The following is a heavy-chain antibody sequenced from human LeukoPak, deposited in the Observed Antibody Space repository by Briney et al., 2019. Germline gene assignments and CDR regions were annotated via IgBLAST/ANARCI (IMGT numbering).Heavy chain of an antibody. CDR3: ATFTPGYFDY. V-gene: IGHV1-69*13. CDR2: IIPIFGTA. CDR1: GGTFSSYA. Sequence: SVKVSCKASGGTFSSYAISWVRQAPAQGLEWMGGIIPIFGTANYAQKFQGRVTITADESTSTAYMELSSLRSEDTAVYYCATFTPGYFDYWGQGTLVTVSS. D-gene: IGHD3-10*01. J-gene: IGHJ4*02.